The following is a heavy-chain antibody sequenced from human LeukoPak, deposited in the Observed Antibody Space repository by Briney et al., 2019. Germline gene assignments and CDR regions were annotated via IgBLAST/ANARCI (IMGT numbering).Heavy chain of an antibody. CDR2: VYYTGST. V-gene: IGHV4-59*08. J-gene: IGHJ4*02. CDR3: ARLAGSEDGGYDRNYFAS. D-gene: IGHD5-12*01. CDR1: TDSNRTSY. Sequence: SETLSLTCIVSTDSNRTSYWSWVRQPPGKGLEWIGFVYYTGSTNYNPSLKSRVIMSVDMSKNQLSLKVRSVTAADTAVYYCARLAGSEDGGYDRNYFASWGRGTLVSVSS.